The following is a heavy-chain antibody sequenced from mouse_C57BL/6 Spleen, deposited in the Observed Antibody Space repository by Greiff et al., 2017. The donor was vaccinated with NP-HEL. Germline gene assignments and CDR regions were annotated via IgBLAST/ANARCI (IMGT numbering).Heavy chain of an antibody. Sequence: VHVKQSGPELVKPGASVKISCKASGYSFTDYNMNWVKQSNGKSLEWIGVINPNYGTTSYNQKFKGKATLTVDQSSSTAYMQLNSLTSEDSAVYYCARSDDGPPVFAYWGQGTLVTVSA. V-gene: IGHV1-39*01. J-gene: IGHJ3*01. CDR2: INPNYGTT. CDR1: GYSFTDYN. CDR3: ARSDDGPPVFAY. D-gene: IGHD2-3*01.